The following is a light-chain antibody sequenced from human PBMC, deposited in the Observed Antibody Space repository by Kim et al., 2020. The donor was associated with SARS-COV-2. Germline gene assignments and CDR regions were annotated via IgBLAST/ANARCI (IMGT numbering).Light chain of an antibody. Sequence: LSGSPGQSITIACTGTNNDYVSWYQLHPGKAPKLMIYDVSKGPSGISNRFSGSKSGNTASLTISGLQAEDEADYFCSSYTSSSTVFGGGTQLTVL. CDR1: NNDY. CDR2: DVS. CDR3: SSYTSSSTV. J-gene: IGLJ2*01. V-gene: IGLV2-14*04.